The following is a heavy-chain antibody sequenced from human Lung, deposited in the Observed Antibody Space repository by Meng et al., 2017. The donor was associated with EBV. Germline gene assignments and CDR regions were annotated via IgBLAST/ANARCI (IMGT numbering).Heavy chain of an antibody. V-gene: IGHV2-5*02. CDR2: IYWDDDK. D-gene: IGHD3-22*01. Sequence: QIPFKEAGPTLVKPTQTLTLTCTFSGFSLSIRGVGVGWIRQPPGKALEWLALIYWDDDKRYSPSLKSRLTITKDTSKNQVVLTMTNMDPVDTATYYCTYRPMTSAYYYFDYWGQGTLVTVSS. J-gene: IGHJ4*02. CDR3: TYRPMTSAYYYFDY. CDR1: GFSLSIRGVG.